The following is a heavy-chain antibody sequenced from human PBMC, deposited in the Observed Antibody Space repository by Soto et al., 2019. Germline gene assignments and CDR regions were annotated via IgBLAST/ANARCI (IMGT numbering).Heavy chain of an antibody. D-gene: IGHD3-9*01. CDR1: DDSINSDKFY. CDR3: ARLEGLATISYYFDF. Sequence: HLQLQESGPGLVKPSETLSLMCSVSDDSINSDKFYWGWIRQPPVKGLEWIGSLYYRGNAYYNPSLQTRVTISLYKSKSQFSLKLNSVTAADSAVYFCARLEGLATISYYFDFWGPGDLVTVAS. V-gene: IGHV4-39*01. J-gene: IGHJ4*02. CDR2: LYYRGNA.